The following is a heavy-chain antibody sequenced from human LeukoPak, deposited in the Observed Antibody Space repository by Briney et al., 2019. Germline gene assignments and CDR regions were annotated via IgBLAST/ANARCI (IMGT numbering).Heavy chain of an antibody. D-gene: IGHD1/OR15-1a*01. V-gene: IGHV1-46*01. Sequence: ASVKVSCKAPGYSFTSYFMHWVRQAPGQGLEWMGIINPSSGSSTYAQKFQGRVAMTGDTSTSTVYMELSSLRSEDTAVYYCAGALDQAFDSWGQGTLVTVSS. CDR1: GYSFTSYF. J-gene: IGHJ4*02. CDR2: INPSSGSS. CDR3: AGALDQAFDS.